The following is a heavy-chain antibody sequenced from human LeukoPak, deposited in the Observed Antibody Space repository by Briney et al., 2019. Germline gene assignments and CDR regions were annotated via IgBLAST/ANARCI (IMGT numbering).Heavy chain of an antibody. CDR3: AKDPGYQVVYCFDY. CDR2: ISGSGGST. D-gene: IGHD2-2*01. J-gene: IGHJ4*02. V-gene: IGHV3-23*01. CDR1: GFTFSSYS. Sequence: GESLKISCAASGFTFSSYSMSWVRQAPGKGLEWVSGISGSGGSTDYADSVKGRFTISRDNSKNTLYLQVNSLRVEDTAVYYCAKDPGYQVVYCFDYWGQGTLVTVSS.